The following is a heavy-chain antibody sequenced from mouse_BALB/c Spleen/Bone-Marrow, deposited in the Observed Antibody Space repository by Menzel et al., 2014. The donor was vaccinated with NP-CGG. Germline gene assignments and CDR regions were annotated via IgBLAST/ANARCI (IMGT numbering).Heavy chain of an antibody. Sequence: EVKLVESGPGLVKPSQSLSLTCSVTGYSITSGYYCNWIRQFPGNKLEWMGYISYDGSNNYNPSLKNRISITRDTSKNQFFLKLNSVTTEDTATYYCARDWDGYYFDYWGQGTTLTVSS. CDR3: ARDWDGYYFDY. V-gene: IGHV3-6*02. J-gene: IGHJ2*01. CDR2: ISYDGSN. CDR1: GYSITSGYY. D-gene: IGHD2-3*01.